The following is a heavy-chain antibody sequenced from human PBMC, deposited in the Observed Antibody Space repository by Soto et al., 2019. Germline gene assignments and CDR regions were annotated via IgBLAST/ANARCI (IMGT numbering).Heavy chain of an antibody. CDR2: INHSGST. Sequence: SETLSLTCAVYGGSFSGYFWSWIRQPPGKGLEWIGEINHSGSTNYTPSLKSRVTISVDTSKNQFSLKLRSVTAADTAVYYCARQDGTYYVYFKNWGPGTLVTVSA. CDR3: ARQDGTYYVYFKN. J-gene: IGHJ1*01. D-gene: IGHD1-26*01. V-gene: IGHV4-34*01. CDR1: GGSFSGYF.